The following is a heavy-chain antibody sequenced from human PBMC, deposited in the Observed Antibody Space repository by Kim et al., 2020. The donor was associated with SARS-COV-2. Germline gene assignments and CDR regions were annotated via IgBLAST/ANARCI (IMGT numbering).Heavy chain of an antibody. CDR3: ARLFRFHSSDDSRYFDS. D-gene: IGHD3-22*01. J-gene: IGHJ5*01. CDR2: IFYTGAI. V-gene: IGHV4-59*11. CDR1: GGSLSPHN. Sequence: SETLSLTCTVSGGSLSPHNWSWIRQSPGKGLEWIGHIFYTGAINYSPSLKSRIAISLGTSKNQISLRLYYVTSADTAIYYCARLFRFHSSDDSRYFDSWGQGILVTVSS.